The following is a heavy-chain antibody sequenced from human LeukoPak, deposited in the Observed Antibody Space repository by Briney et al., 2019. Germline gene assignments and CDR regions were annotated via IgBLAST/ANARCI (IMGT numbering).Heavy chain of an antibody. CDR1: GYTFTGYY. D-gene: IGHD3-22*01. Sequence: ASVKVSCKTSGYTFTGYYMHWVRQAPGQGLEWMGWINPNSGDTNYAQKFQGRVTMTRDTSISTAYMELSRLRSDDTAVYYCARDLYYYDISGYPEYWGQGTLVTVSS. CDR3: ARDLYYYDISGYPEY. J-gene: IGHJ4*02. CDR2: INPNSGDT. V-gene: IGHV1-2*02.